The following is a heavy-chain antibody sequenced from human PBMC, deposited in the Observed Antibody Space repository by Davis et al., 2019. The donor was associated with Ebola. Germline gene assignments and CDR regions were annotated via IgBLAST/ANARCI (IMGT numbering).Heavy chain of an antibody. V-gene: IGHV3-74*01. Sequence: HTGGSLRLSCAASGFTFSSYWMHWVRHAPGKGLVWVSRINSDGSSTSYADSVKGRFTISRDNAKNTLYLQMNSLRAEDTAVYYCAREPMGGYPDYWGQGTLVTVSS. CDR1: GFTFSSYW. D-gene: IGHD1-26*01. CDR2: INSDGSST. CDR3: AREPMGGYPDY. J-gene: IGHJ4*02.